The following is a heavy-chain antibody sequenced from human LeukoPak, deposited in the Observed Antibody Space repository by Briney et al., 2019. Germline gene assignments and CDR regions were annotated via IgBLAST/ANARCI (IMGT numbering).Heavy chain of an antibody. Sequence: SGTLSLTCAVSGGSISSSNWWSWVRQPPGKGLEWIGEIYHSGSTNYNPSLKSRVTISVDKPKNQFSLKLSSVTAADTAVYYCARRKEGGYCSGGSCYPFAFDTWGQGTMVTVSS. V-gene: IGHV4-4*02. D-gene: IGHD2-15*01. CDR1: GGSISSSNW. J-gene: IGHJ3*02. CDR3: ARRKEGGYCSGGSCYPFAFDT. CDR2: IYHSGST.